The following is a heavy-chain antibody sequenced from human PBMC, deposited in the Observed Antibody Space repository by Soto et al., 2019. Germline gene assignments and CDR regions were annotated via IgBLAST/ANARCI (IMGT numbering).Heavy chain of an antibody. Sequence: PSETLSLTCTVSGGSISSGGYYWSWIRQHPGKGLEWIGYIYYSGSTYYNPSLKSRVTISVDTSKNQFSLKLSSVTAADTAVYYCARWWLMTRNAFDIWGQGTMVTVS. CDR3: ARWWLMTRNAFDI. V-gene: IGHV4-31*03. J-gene: IGHJ3*02. CDR2: IYYSGST. D-gene: IGHD5-12*01. CDR1: GGSISSGGYY.